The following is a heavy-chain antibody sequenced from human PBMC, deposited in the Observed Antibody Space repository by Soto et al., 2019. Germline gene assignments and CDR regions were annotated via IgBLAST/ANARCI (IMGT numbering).Heavy chain of an antibody. CDR3: ARHCPDIVAAITWGYYFDY. CDR2: IVVGSGNT. V-gene: IGHV1-58*01. J-gene: IGHJ4*02. D-gene: IGHD5-12*01. Sequence: ASVKVSCKASGFTFTSSAVQWVRQARGQRLEWIGWIVVGSGNTNYAQKFQERVTITRDMSTSTAYMELSSLRSEDTAVYYCARHCPDIVAAITWGYYFDYWGQGTLVTVSS. CDR1: GFTFTSSA.